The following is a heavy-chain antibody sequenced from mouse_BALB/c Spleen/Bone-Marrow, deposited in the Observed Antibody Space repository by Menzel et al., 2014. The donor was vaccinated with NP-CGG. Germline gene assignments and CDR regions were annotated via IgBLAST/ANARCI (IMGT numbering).Heavy chain of an antibody. Sequence: VQLQQSGAELAKPGASVKMSCKASGYNFISYWVHWVKQRPGQGLEWIGYINPSTGYTEYNQKFKDKATLTADKSSSKAYMQLSSLTSEDSAVYYCARNYDYDGGYYAMDYWGQGTSVTVSS. CDR2: INPSTGYT. CDR1: GYNFISYW. CDR3: ARNYDYDGGYYAMDY. V-gene: IGHV1-7*01. D-gene: IGHD2-4*01. J-gene: IGHJ4*01.